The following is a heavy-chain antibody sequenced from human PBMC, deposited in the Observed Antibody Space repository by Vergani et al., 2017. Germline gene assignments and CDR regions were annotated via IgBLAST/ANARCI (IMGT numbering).Heavy chain of an antibody. D-gene: IGHD3-16*01. CDR2: IIPIFGTA. V-gene: IGHV1-69*01. Sequence: QVQLVQSGAEVKKPGSSVKVSCKASGGTFSSYAISWVRQAPGQGLEWMGGIIPIFGTANYAQKFQGRVTITADEATSTAYMELSRLRSEDTAVYYCARDGGSPGDGYFDLWGRGSLVTVSS. J-gene: IGHJ2*01. CDR3: ARDGGSPGDGYFDL. CDR1: GGTFSSYA.